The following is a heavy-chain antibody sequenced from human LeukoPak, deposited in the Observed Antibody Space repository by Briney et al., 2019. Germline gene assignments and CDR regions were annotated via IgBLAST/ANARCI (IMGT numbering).Heavy chain of an antibody. CDR3: ARGAAAVAGV. J-gene: IGHJ6*02. Sequence: SETLSLTCAVYGGSFSGYYWSWIRQPPGKGLEWIGEINHSGSTNYNPSLKSRVTISVDTSKNQFSLKLSSVTAADTAVYYCARGAAAVAGVWGQGTTVTVSS. CDR1: GGSFSGYY. CDR2: INHSGST. D-gene: IGHD6-13*01. V-gene: IGHV4-34*01.